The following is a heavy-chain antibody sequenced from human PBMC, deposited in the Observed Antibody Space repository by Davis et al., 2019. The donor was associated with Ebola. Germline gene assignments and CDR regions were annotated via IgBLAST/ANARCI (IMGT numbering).Heavy chain of an antibody. Sequence: GESLKISCAASGFTFSSYSMNWVRQAPGKGLEWVSSISSSSSYIYYADSVKGRFTISRDNAKNSLYLQMNSPRAEDTAVYYCARGQNYYDSSGYYYYFDYWGQGTLVTVSS. CDR3: ARGQNYYDSSGYYYYFDY. J-gene: IGHJ4*02. CDR1: GFTFSSYS. V-gene: IGHV3-21*01. D-gene: IGHD3-22*01. CDR2: ISSSSSYI.